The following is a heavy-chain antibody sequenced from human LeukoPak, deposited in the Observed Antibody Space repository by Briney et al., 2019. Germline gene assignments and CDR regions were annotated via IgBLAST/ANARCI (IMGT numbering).Heavy chain of an antibody. CDR3: ARAEYSSGWYYFDY. D-gene: IGHD6-19*01. V-gene: IGHV3-23*01. Sequence: GGSLRLSCAASGFTFRSYAMTWVRQAPGKGLEWVSALSGSGGSTFYADSVKGRFTISRDNAKNSLYLQMNSLRAEDTAVYYCARAEYSSGWYYFDYWGQGTLVTVSS. CDR1: GFTFRSYA. CDR2: LSGSGGST. J-gene: IGHJ4*02.